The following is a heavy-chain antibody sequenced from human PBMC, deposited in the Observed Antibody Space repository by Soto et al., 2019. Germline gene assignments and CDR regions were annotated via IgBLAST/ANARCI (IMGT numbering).Heavy chain of an antibody. V-gene: IGHV3-30*18. J-gene: IGHJ3*02. D-gene: IGHD3-10*01. Sequence: QVQLVESGGGVVQPGRSLRLSCAASGFTFSSYGMHWVRQAPGKGLEWVAVISYDGSNKYYADSVKGRFTISRDNSKNTLYLQMNSLRAEDTAVYYCAKIPADYVLLWFGELLPTHDAFDIWGQGTMVTVSS. CDR1: GFTFSSYG. CDR2: ISYDGSNK. CDR3: AKIPADYVLLWFGELLPTHDAFDI.